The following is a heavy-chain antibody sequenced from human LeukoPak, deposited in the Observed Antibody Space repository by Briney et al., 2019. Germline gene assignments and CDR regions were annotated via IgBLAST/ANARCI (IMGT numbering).Heavy chain of an antibody. CDR3: ANPARTDYADY. CDR2: INGSGDRT. D-gene: IGHD1-14*01. CDR1: GFTFSSYA. J-gene: IGHJ4*02. V-gene: IGHV3-23*01. Sequence: GGSLRLSCVASGFTFSSYAMNWVRQAPGEGLEWVSSINGSGDRTYYADSVKGRFTISRDNSKNTLYLQMNSLRAEDTAVYYCANPARTDYADYWGQGTLVTVSS.